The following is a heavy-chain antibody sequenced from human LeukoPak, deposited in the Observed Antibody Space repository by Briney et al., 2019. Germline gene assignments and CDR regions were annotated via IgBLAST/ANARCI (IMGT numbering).Heavy chain of an antibody. CDR3: AREEGATRARWFDP. J-gene: IGHJ5*02. CDR1: GYSSSSGYY. CDR2: IYHSGST. V-gene: IGHV4-38-2*02. D-gene: IGHD1-26*01. Sequence: SETLSLTCTVSGYSSSSGYYWGWIRQPPGKGLEGIGSIYHSGSTYYNPSLKSRVTISVDTSKNQFSLKLSSVTAADTAVYYCAREEGATRARWFDPWGQGTLVTVSP.